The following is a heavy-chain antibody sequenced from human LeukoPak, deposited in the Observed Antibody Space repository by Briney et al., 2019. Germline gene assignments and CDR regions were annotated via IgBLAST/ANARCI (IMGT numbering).Heavy chain of an antibody. CDR3: ARDNYDFWSGYWPYYYYGMDV. CDR2: INPNSGGT. J-gene: IGHJ6*02. Sequence: ASVKVSCKASGYTFTGYYMHGVRQAPGQGLEWMGWINPNSGGTNYAQKFQGRVTMTRDTSISTAYMELSRLRSDDTAVYYCARDNYDFWSGYWPYYYYGMDVWGQGTTVTVSS. V-gene: IGHV1-2*02. D-gene: IGHD3-3*01. CDR1: GYTFTGYY.